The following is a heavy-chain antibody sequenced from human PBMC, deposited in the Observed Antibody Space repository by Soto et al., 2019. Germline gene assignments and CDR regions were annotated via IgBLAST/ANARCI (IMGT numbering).Heavy chain of an antibody. CDR3: ARGHCSSTSCVYGMDV. D-gene: IGHD2-2*01. Sequence: ASVKVSCKASGYTFTSYAMHWVRQAPGQRLEWMGWINAVNGNTKYSQKFQGRVTITADESTSTAYMELSSLRSEDTAVYYCARGHCSSTSCVYGMDVWGQGTTVTVSS. CDR2: INAVNGNT. V-gene: IGHV1-3*01. J-gene: IGHJ6*02. CDR1: GYTFTSYA.